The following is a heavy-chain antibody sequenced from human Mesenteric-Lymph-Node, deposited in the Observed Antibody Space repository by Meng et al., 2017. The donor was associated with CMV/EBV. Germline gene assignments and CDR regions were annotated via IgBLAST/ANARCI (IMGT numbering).Heavy chain of an antibody. D-gene: IGHD2-2*01. J-gene: IGHJ4*02. V-gene: IGHV3-21*01. CDR2: ISSSSYI. Sequence: GESLKISCAASGFTFSSYSMNWVRQAPGKGLEWVSSISSSSYIYYADSVKGRFTISRDNAKNSLYLQMNSLRAEDTAVYYCASQRYCSSTSCYPLDYWGQGTLVTVSS. CDR3: ASQRYCSSTSCYPLDY. CDR1: GFTFSSYS.